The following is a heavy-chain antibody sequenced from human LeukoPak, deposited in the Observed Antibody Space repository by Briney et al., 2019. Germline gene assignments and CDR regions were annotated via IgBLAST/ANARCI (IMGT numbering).Heavy chain of an antibody. D-gene: IGHD5-12*01. Sequence: ASVKVSCKASGYTFTGYYMHWVRQAPGQGLEWMGWINPNSGGTNYAQKFQGRVTMTRDTSISTAYMELSRLRSDDTAVYYCARDLLGGYDRSTAYYYYGMDVWGQGTTVTVSS. CDR1: GYTFTGYY. J-gene: IGHJ6*02. V-gene: IGHV1-2*02. CDR2: INPNSGGT. CDR3: ARDLLGGYDRSTAYYYYGMDV.